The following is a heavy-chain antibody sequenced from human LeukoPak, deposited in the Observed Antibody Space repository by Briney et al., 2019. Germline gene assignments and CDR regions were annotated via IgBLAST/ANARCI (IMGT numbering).Heavy chain of an antibody. CDR1: GFTFSRYV. J-gene: IGHJ4*02. Sequence: GGSLRLSCAASGFTFSRYVMHWVRQAPGKGLEWVAVISYDGSNKYYADSVKGRFTISRDNSKNTLYLQMNSLRAEDTAVYYCARDPGSSGYDYRFDYWGQGTLVTVSS. CDR3: ARDPGSSGYDYRFDY. D-gene: IGHD5-12*01. CDR2: ISYDGSNK. V-gene: IGHV3-30*04.